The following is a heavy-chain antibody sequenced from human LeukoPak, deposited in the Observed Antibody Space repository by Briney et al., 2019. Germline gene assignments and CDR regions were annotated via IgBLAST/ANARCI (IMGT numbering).Heavy chain of an antibody. CDR3: VRESRPGGAMGLYHNLDY. D-gene: IGHD1-1*01. CDR2: IKEDGTEK. CDR1: GFTFSDFW. J-gene: IGHJ4*02. Sequence: GGSLRLSCAGSGFTFSDFWMTWVRQTPGKGLEWVANIKEDGTEKNLVDSVKGRFTISRDNTKNLLFLEMNNLRGDDTAIYYCVRESRPGGAMGLYHNLDYWGQGTLVAVSS. V-gene: IGHV3-7*01.